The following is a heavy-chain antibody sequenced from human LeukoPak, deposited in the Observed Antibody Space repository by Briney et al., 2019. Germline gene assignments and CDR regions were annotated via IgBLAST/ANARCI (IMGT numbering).Heavy chain of an antibody. D-gene: IGHD3-22*01. Sequence: GGSLRLSCAVSGITLSNYGMSWVRQAPGKGLEWVAGISGSGGSTNYADSVKGRFTISRDNPKNTLYLQLDSLRAEDTAVYFCAKRGVVIRVILVGFHKEAYYFDSWGQGALVTVSS. CDR3: AKRGVVIRVILVGFHKEAYYFDS. CDR2: ISGSGGST. CDR1: GITLSNYG. J-gene: IGHJ4*02. V-gene: IGHV3-23*01.